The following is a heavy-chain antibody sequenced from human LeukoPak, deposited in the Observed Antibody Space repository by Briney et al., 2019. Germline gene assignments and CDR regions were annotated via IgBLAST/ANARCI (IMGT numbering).Heavy chain of an antibody. CDR3: AREFIGSWYWDS. CDR2: ISSGGSYI. D-gene: IGHD6-13*01. V-gene: IGHV3-11*04. CDR1: GFTFSDYY. Sequence: GGSLRLSCAASGFTFSDYYMSWIRQAPGKGLEWVSSISSGGSYIYYADSVKGRFTISRDNTKNSLYLQVNSLRAEDTAAYLCAREFIGSWYWDSWGQGTLVTVSS. J-gene: IGHJ4*02.